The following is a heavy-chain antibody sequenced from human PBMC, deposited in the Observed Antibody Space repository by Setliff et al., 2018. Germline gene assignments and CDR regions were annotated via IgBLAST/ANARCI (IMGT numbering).Heavy chain of an antibody. Sequence: ASVKVSCKTSGYSFSDSAVNWVRQAPGQGLEWVGWYSPYNGKTYSAQKFQGRVTLSTDTSTTTAYMELRSLTSGDTAVYYCARRPIALAGYRKGAFDIWGQGTMVTVSS. CDR1: GYSFSDSA. V-gene: IGHV1-18*01. CDR3: ARRPIALAGYRKGAFDI. J-gene: IGHJ3*02. CDR2: YSPYNGKT. D-gene: IGHD6-19*01.